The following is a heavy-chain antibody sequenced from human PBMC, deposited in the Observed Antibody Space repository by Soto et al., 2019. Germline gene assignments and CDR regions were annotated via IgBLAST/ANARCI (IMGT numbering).Heavy chain of an antibody. V-gene: IGHV1-3*01. CDR3: ARSIVVVTALDY. Sequence: GASVNVSCKASGYTFTSYAMHWVRQAPGQRLEWMGWINAGNGNTKYSQKFQGRVTITRDASASTAYMELSSLRSEDTAVYYCARSIVVVTALDYWGQGTQVTVSS. D-gene: IGHD2-21*02. CDR1: GYTFTSYA. J-gene: IGHJ4*02. CDR2: INAGNGNT.